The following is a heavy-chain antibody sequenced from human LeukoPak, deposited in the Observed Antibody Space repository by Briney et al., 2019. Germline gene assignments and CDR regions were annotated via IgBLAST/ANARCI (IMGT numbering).Heavy chain of an antibody. Sequence: TGGSLRLSCAATGVTFSNYAMSWVRQAPGMGLEWVSSISASSGRTNYADSVKGRFTISRDNSKNTLYLQMNSLRAEDTAVYYCAKNYRSSWYSPYFDYWGQGTLVTVSS. V-gene: IGHV3-23*01. CDR3: AKNYRSSWYSPYFDY. D-gene: IGHD6-13*01. J-gene: IGHJ4*02. CDR2: ISASSGRT. CDR1: GVTFSNYA.